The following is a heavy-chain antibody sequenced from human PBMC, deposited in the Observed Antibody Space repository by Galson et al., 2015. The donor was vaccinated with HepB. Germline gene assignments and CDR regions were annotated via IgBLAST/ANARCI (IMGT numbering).Heavy chain of an antibody. CDR2: VYPGGSYT. Sequence: QSGAEVKKPGESLKVSCQASGYSFSSYYIGWVRQMPGKGLEWMGIVYPGGSYTKYSPSFQGHVTISADRSINTAYLQWGSLKASDTAMYYCARRRGYNSGLSFDYWGQGTLVTVSS. CDR3: ARRRGYNSGLSFDY. J-gene: IGHJ4*02. V-gene: IGHV5-51*01. CDR1: GYSFSSYY. D-gene: IGHD5-18*01.